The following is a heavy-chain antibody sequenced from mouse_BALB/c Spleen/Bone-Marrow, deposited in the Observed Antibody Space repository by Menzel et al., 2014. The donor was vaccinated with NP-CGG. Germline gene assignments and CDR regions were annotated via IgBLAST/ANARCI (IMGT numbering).Heavy chain of an antibody. CDR2: IYPGGGYT. CDR1: GYTFTTSW. D-gene: IGHD4-1*01. J-gene: IGHJ2*01. Sequence: VQLQQSGAELVRPGTSEKISCKASGYTFTTSWLGWVKQRPGHGLEWIGDIYPGGGYTNYNEQFKGKATLTADTSSSTAYMQLSSLTSEDSAVYFCARRGTGVDYWGQGTTLTVSS. V-gene: IGHV1-63*02. CDR3: ARRGTGVDY.